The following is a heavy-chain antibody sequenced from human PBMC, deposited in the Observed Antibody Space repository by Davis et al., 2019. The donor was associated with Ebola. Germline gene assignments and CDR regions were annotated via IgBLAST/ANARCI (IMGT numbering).Heavy chain of an antibody. CDR3: ASGYGDYGPEYFDY. J-gene: IGHJ4*02. V-gene: IGHV4-30-4*01. D-gene: IGHD4-17*01. CDR2: IYYSGST. Sequence: SETLSLTCTVSGGSISSGDYYWSWIRQPPGKGLEWIGYIYYSGSTYYNPSLKSRVTISVDTSKNQFSLKLSSVTAADTAVYYCASGYGDYGPEYFDYWGQGTLVTVSS. CDR1: GGSISSGDYY.